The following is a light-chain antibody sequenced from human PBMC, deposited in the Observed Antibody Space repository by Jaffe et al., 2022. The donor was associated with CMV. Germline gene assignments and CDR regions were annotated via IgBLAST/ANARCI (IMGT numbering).Light chain of an antibody. CDR1: SSDVGGYNS. CDR2: DVS. CDR3: SSYTSSATLV. V-gene: IGLV2-14*03. Sequence: QSALTQPASVSGSPGQSITMSCTGTSSDVGGYNSVSWYQQHPGKAPKLVIYDVSNRPSGFSNRFSGSKSGNTASLTISGLQTEDEADYYCSSYTSSATLVFGTGTKVTVL. J-gene: IGLJ1*01.